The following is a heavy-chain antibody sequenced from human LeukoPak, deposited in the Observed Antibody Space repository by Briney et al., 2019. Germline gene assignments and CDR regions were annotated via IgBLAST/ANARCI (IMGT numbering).Heavy chain of an antibody. Sequence: GGSLRLSCAASGFTFSRYWVHWVRQAPGKGLVWVSRINGDGSSTTYADSVKGRFTISRDNAKNTLYLQMNSLRAEDTAVYYCARDQLGDGDYLFDSWGQGILVTVFS. CDR3: ARDQLGDGDYLFDS. CDR1: GFTFSRYW. J-gene: IGHJ4*02. D-gene: IGHD4-17*01. CDR2: INGDGSST. V-gene: IGHV3-74*01.